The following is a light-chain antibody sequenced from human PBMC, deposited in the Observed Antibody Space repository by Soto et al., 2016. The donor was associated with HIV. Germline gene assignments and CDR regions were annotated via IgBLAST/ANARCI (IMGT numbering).Light chain of an antibody. V-gene: IGKV1-5*03. Sequence: DIQMTQSPSTLSASVGDRVTITCRASQTISTWLAWYQQKPGKAPKLLIYKASTLETGVPSRFSGSGSGTEFTLTISSLQPEDFATYYCQQYENYPYTFGQGTKLEIK. CDR2: KAS. CDR3: QQYENYPYT. CDR1: QTISTW. J-gene: IGKJ2*01.